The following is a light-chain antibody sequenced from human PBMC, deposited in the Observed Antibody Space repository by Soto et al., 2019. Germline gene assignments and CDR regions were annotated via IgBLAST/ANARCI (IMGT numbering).Light chain of an antibody. V-gene: IGKV3-20*01. Sequence: EIVLTQSPGTLSLSPGERATLSCRASQSVSSNYLAWYQQKPGQAHRLLIYVASSKATGIPDRFSDSGSGTDFTLTISRLEHEDFAVYYCQQYGSSPQTFGQGTRLDIK. CDR3: QQYGSSPQT. J-gene: IGKJ5*01. CDR1: QSVSSNY. CDR2: VAS.